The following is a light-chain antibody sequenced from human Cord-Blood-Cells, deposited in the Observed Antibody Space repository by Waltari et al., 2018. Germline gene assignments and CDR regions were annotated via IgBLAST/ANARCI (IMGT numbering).Light chain of an antibody. Sequence: DIVMTQSPDSLAVSLGERATINCKSRQSVLYSSNNNNYLAWYQQKPGQPPKLLIYWASTRESGVPDRFSGSGSGTDFTLTISSLQAEDVAVYYCQQYYSTPPYSFGQGTKLEIK. CDR2: WAS. CDR1: QSVLYSSNNNNY. V-gene: IGKV4-1*01. J-gene: IGKJ2*03. CDR3: QQYYSTPPYS.